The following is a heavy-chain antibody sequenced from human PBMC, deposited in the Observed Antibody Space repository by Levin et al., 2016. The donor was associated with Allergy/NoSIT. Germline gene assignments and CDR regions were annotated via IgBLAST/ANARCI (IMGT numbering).Heavy chain of an antibody. D-gene: IGHD3-22*01. CDR2: IYYSGST. V-gene: IGHV4-59*01. J-gene: IGHJ4*02. CDR3: ARELANYYDSSGFDY. Sequence: WIRQPPGKGLEWIGYIYYSGSTNYNPSLKSRVTISVDTSKNQFSLKLSSVTAADTAVYYCARELANYYDSSGFDYWGQGTLVTVSS.